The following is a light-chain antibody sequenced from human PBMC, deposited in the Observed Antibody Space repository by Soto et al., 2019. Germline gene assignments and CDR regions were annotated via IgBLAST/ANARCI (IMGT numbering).Light chain of an antibody. J-gene: IGLJ1*01. Sequence: QSALTQPASVSGSPGQSITISCTGTSSDVGGYNYVSWYQQHPGKAPKLMIYDVSNRPSRVSNRFSGSKSGNTASLTISGLQAEDEADYYCSSYTSSSTLFYVFGTGTKVTVL. CDR2: DVS. CDR1: SSDVGGYNY. CDR3: SSYTSSSTLFYV. V-gene: IGLV2-14*01.